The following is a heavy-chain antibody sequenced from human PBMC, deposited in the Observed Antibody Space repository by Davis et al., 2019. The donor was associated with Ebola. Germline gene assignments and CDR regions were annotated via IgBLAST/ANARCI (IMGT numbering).Heavy chain of an antibody. D-gene: IGHD3-3*01. V-gene: IGHV4-61*01. Sequence: SETLSLTCSVSGGSVNNGYYYWTWIRQPPGKGLEWIGYISHTGSTNYSPSLKSRVTISADTSKNQFSLKLSSVTAADTAVYYCARGKQLRFLEWLSALGYYYGMDVWGQGTTVTVSS. CDR3: ARGKQLRFLEWLSALGYYYGMDV. J-gene: IGHJ6*02. CDR2: ISHTGST. CDR1: GGSVNNGYYY.